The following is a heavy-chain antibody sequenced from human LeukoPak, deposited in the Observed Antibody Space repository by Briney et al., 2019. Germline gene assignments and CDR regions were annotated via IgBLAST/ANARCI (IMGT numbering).Heavy chain of an antibody. V-gene: IGHV3-30*01. CDR3: ARAEGEAAAIPY. D-gene: IGHD6-13*01. J-gene: IGHJ4*02. Sequence: PGGSLRLSCAVSGFTFSSYAMHWVRQAPGKGLEWVAVISYDGSNKYYADSVKGRFTISRDNSKNTLYLQMNSLRAEDTAVYYCARAEGEAAAIPYWGQGTLVTVSS. CDR1: GFTFSSYA. CDR2: ISYDGSNK.